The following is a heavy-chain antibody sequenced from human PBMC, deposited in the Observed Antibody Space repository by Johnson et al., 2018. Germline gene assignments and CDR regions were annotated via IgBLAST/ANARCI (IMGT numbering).Heavy chain of an antibody. J-gene: IGHJ4*02. Sequence: VQLVESGGGLVQPGGSLRLSCAVSGFTFSDFWMSWVRQAPGKGLEWLAKIKPDGSEGYYVDSVKGRFTISRDNDRNSLYLQMNNMRAEDTAVYYCARMGRLDSWGQGTLVTVSS. CDR2: IKPDGSEG. D-gene: IGHD1-26*01. CDR1: GFTFSDFW. V-gene: IGHV3-7*01. CDR3: ARMGRLDS.